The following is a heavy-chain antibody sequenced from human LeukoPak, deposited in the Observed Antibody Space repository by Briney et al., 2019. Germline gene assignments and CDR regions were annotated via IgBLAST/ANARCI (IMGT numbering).Heavy chain of an antibody. D-gene: IGHD3-22*01. CDR1: GFTFGDYA. V-gene: IGHV3-49*04. CDR2: IRSKAYGGTT. Sequence: GGSLRLSCIASGFTFGDYAMSWVRQAPGKGLEWVGFIRSKAYGGTTEYAASVKGRFTISRDDSKSIAYLQMNSLKTEDTAVYYCTRDSNFMMYYYDSSGTHGDYWGQGTLVTVSS. CDR3: TRDSNFMMYYYDSSGTHGDY. J-gene: IGHJ4*02.